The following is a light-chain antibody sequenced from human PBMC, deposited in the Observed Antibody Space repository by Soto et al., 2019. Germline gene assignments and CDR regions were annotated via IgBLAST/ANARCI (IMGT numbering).Light chain of an antibody. J-gene: IGKJ2*01. Sequence: DIQMTQSPSSLYASVGDRVTITCRASQSISNYLNWYQQKPGKAPKLLIYAASSLQSVVPSRLRGSGSGTDFTPTIRSLQPEEFATYYRHQSYSTPRTFGEGTKLEIK. CDR3: HQSYSTPRT. CDR2: AAS. V-gene: IGKV1-39*01. CDR1: QSISNY.